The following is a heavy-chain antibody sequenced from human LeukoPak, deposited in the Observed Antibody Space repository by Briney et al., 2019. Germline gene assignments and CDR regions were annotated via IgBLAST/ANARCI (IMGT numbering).Heavy chain of an antibody. J-gene: IGHJ4*02. CDR3: ARGHRYSSGWYYFDY. V-gene: IGHV3-48*01. CDR1: GFTFSTYS. Sequence: PGGSLRLSCAASGFTFSTYSMNWVRQAPGKGLEWVSYISSNSYTIYYADSVKGRFTISRDNAKNSLYLQMNSLRAEDTAVYYCARGHRYSSGWYYFDYWGQGTLVTVSS. D-gene: IGHD6-19*01. CDR2: ISSNSYTI.